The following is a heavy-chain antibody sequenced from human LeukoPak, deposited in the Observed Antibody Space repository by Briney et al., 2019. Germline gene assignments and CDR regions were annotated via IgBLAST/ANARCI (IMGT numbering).Heavy chain of an antibody. Sequence: GGSLRLSCAASGFTFSSYSMNWVRQAPGKGLEWVSSISSSGSYIYYADSVKGRFTISRDNAKSSLYLQMNSLRAEDTAVYYCARSGLSRFDYWGQGTLVTVSS. V-gene: IGHV3-21*01. D-gene: IGHD4/OR15-4a*01. CDR2: ISSSGSYI. CDR1: GFTFSSYS. J-gene: IGHJ4*02. CDR3: ARSGLSRFDY.